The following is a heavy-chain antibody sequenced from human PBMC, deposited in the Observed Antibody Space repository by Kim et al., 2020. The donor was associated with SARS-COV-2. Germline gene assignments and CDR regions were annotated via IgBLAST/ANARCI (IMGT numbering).Heavy chain of an antibody. V-gene: IGHV3-30*18. CDR3: AKESGSGSYYAWTYYYYGMDV. J-gene: IGHJ6*02. CDR1: GFTFSSYG. CDR2: ISYDGSNK. Sequence: GGSLRLSCAASGFTFSSYGMHWVRQAPGKGLEWVAVISYDGSNKYYADSVKGRFTISRDNSKNTLYLQMNSLRAEDTAVCYCAKESGSGSYYAWTYYYYGMDVWGHGTTVTVSS. D-gene: IGHD3-10*01.